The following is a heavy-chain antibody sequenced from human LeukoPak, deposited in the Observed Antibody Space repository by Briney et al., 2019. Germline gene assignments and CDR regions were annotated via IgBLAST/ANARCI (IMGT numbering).Heavy chain of an antibody. CDR3: ARDPSWLAENYYFDY. V-gene: IGHV3-33*01. CDR2: IWYDGSNK. D-gene: IGHD5-24*01. J-gene: IGHJ4*02. Sequence: PGRSLRLSCAASGFTFSSYGTHWVRQAPGKGLEWVAVIWYDGSNKYYADSVKGRFTISRDNSKNTLYLQMNSLRAEDTAVYYCARDPSWLAENYYFDYWGQGTLVTVSS. CDR1: GFTFSSYG.